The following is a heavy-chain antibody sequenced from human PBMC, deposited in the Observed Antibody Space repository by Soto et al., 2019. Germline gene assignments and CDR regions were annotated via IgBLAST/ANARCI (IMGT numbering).Heavy chain of an antibody. J-gene: IGHJ4*02. CDR3: ARQNERGYSFLIY. CDR2: NFPGDSDT. D-gene: IGHD5-18*01. V-gene: IGHV5-51*01. Sequence: GESLKISCKGSGYDFANYWIGWVRQMPGKGLEWMGINFPGDSDTRYSPSFRGQVTISADKSISTAYLQWSSLKASDTAMYYCARQNERGYSFLIYWGQGAQVTVSS. CDR1: GYDFANYW.